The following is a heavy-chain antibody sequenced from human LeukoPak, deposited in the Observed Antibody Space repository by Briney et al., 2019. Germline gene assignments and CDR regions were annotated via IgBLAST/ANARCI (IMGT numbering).Heavy chain of an antibody. J-gene: IGHJ4*02. V-gene: IGHV1-3*01. CDR3: ARDGTFGVVITHCFDY. CDR2: INAGNGNT. CDR1: GYTFTSYA. D-gene: IGHD3-3*02. Sequence: ASVKVSCKASGYTFTSYAMHWVRQAPGQRLEWMGWINAGNGNTKYSQKFQGRVTMTRDTSTSTVYMELSSLRSEDTAVYYCARDGTFGVVITHCFDYWGQGTLVTVSS.